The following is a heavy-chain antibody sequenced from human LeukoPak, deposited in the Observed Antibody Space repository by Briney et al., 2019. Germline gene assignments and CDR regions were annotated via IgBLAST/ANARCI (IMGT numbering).Heavy chain of an antibody. Sequence: ASVKVSCKASGYTFTGYYMHWVRQAPGQGLEWMGWINPNSGGTNYAQKFQGRVTMTRDTSISTAYMELSRLRSDDTAVYYCAGARITIFGVVKHAFDIWGQGTMVTVSS. CDR2: INPNSGGT. CDR1: GYTFTGYY. CDR3: AGARITIFGVVKHAFDI. J-gene: IGHJ3*02. D-gene: IGHD3-3*01. V-gene: IGHV1-2*02.